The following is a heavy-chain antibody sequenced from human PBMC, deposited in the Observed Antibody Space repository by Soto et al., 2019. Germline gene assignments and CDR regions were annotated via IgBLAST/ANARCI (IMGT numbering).Heavy chain of an antibody. J-gene: IGHJ4*02. D-gene: IGHD1-26*01. CDR1: GFTFSSYA. V-gene: IGHV3-30-3*01. CDR3: ARIVGATSFSDY. CDR2: ISYDGSKK. Sequence: QVQLVESGGGVVQPGRSLRLSCAASGFTFSSYAMHWVRQAPGKGLEWVAVISYDGSKKYYADSVKGRFTISRDNSKNTLYLQMNSLRAEDTAVYYCARIVGATSFSDYWGQGTLVTVSS.